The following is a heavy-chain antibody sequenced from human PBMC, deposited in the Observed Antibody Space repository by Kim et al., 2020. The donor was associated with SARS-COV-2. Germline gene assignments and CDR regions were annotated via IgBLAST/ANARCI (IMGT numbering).Heavy chain of an antibody. CDR2: INHSGST. Sequence: SETLSLTCAVYGGSFSGYYWSWIRQPPGKGLEWIGEINHSGSTNYNPSLKSRVTISVDTSKNQFSLKLSSVTAADTAVYYCARGQSGSSTVSSTGGSWFDPWGQGTLVTVSS. CDR1: GGSFSGYY. J-gene: IGHJ5*02. CDR3: ARGQSGSSTVSSTGGSWFDP. V-gene: IGHV4-34*01. D-gene: IGHD6-6*01.